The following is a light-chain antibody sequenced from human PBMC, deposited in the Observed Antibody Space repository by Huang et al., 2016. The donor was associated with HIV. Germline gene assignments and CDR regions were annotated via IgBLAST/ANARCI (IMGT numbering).Light chain of an antibody. CDR2: DAS. J-gene: IGKJ4*01. CDR1: QNVNTY. V-gene: IGKV3-11*01. CDR3: QQRRRLPLT. Sequence: VLTQSPDTLSLSPGERATLSCRASQNVNTYLGWYKQKPGQAPRLLIYDASNWATGIPARFSGSGSVTDFTLTISSLEPEDFAVYYCQQRRRLPLTFGGGTKVEIK.